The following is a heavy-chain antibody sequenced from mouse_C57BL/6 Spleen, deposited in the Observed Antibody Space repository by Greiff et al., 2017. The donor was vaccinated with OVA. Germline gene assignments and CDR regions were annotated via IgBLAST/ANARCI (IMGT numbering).Heavy chain of an antibody. Sequence: VQLQQSGAELVRPGTSVKVSCKASGYAFANYLIEWVKQRPGQGLEWIGVINPGSGGTNYNEKFKGKATLTADKSSSTAYMQLSSLTSEDSAVYFCARGGSSSYWYFDVWGTGTTVTVSS. V-gene: IGHV1-54*01. D-gene: IGHD1-1*01. CDR1: GYAFANYL. CDR2: INPGSGGT. CDR3: ARGGSSSYWYFDV. J-gene: IGHJ1*03.